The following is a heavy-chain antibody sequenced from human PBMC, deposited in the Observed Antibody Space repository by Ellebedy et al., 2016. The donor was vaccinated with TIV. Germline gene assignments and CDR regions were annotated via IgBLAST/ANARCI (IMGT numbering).Heavy chain of an antibody. CDR2: IKQDGSVQ. V-gene: IGHV3-7*01. CDR1: GFTFSSYT. CDR3: ARWAYVNSWYHLDY. D-gene: IGHD1-14*01. J-gene: IGHJ4*02. Sequence: GESLKISCTDFGFTFSSYTMNWVRQAPGKGLEWVASIKQDGSVQFYVNSVRGRFTISRDNSKTSTYLQMNSLRAEDTAVYYCARWAYVNSWYHLDYWGQGTLVTVSS.